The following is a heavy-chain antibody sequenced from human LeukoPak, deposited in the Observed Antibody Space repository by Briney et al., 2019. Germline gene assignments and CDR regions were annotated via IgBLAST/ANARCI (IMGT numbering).Heavy chain of an antibody. CDR1: GGSVSSGSYY. J-gene: IGHJ5*02. V-gene: IGHV4-61*01. CDR2: IYYSGST. Sequence: SETLSLTCTVSGGSVSSGSYYWSWIRQPPGKGLEWIGYIYYSGSTNYNPSLKSRVTISVDTSKNQFSLKLSSVTAADTAVYYCARMPPDGVRWSWGWFDPWGQGTLVTVSS. CDR3: ARMPPDGVRWSWGWFDP. D-gene: IGHD4-23*01.